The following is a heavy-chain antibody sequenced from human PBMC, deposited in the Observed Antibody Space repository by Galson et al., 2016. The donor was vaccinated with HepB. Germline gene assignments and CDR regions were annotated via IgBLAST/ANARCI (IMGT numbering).Heavy chain of an antibody. V-gene: IGHV4-59*11. D-gene: IGHD6-13*01. CDR1: GGSISDHY. J-gene: IGHJ2*01. CDR2: ITYTGST. CDR3: ARYGAGGIIWYFDL. Sequence: SETLSLTCTVSGGSISDHYWSWIRQPPGKGLEWIGYITYTGSTNYNPSLKSRVTISVDTSKKQFSLKLSSVTAADTAVYYCARYGAGGIIWYFDLWGRGTLVTVSS.